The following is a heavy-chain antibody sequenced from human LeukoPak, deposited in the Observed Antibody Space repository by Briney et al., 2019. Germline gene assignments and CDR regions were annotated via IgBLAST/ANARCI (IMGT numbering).Heavy chain of an antibody. CDR1: GFTFSSYA. CDR3: ATGSPYYDSSGYYPYFDY. J-gene: IGHJ4*02. V-gene: IGHV3-23*01. Sequence: GGSLRLSCAASGFTFSSYAMSWVRQAPGKGLEWVSAISGSGGSTYYADSVKGRFTISRDNSKNTLYLQMNSLRAEDTAIYYCATGSPYYDSSGYYPYFDYWGQGTLVTVSS. CDR2: ISGSGGST. D-gene: IGHD3-22*01.